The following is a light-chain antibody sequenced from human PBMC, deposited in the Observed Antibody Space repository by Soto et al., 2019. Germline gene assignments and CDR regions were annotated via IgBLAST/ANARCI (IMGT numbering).Light chain of an antibody. Sequence: QSALTQPASVSGSPGQSITISCTGTSSDVGGYNYVSWYQQHPGKAPKLMIYDVINRPSGVSNLFSGSKSGNTASLTISGLQAEDEADYYFSSYTSSSFYVFATGTKLTVL. CDR3: SSYTSSSFYV. J-gene: IGLJ1*01. CDR1: SSDVGGYNY. V-gene: IGLV2-14*01. CDR2: DVI.